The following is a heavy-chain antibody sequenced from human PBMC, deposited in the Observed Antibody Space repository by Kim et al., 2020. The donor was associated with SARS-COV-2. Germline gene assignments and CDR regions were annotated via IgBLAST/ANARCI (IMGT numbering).Heavy chain of an antibody. CDR3: CRGYSGGPIYAFDI. CDR2: SGNKASSHAT. CDR1: RFSLSDHY. V-gene: IGHV3-72*01. Sequence: GGSLRLSCVTSRFSLSDHYIDWVRQGPRKGLEWVGRSGNKASSHATEYAASVRDRFIISRDDSRNSLYLQMNSLKTEDTAVYFCCRGYSGGPIYAFDIWGQGTGVTVSS. J-gene: IGHJ3*02. D-gene: IGHD6-19*01.